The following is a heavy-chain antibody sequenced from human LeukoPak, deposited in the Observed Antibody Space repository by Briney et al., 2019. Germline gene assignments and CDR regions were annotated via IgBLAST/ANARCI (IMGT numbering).Heavy chain of an antibody. CDR3: ARGVSEDPYYVWGSYRAFDY. V-gene: IGHV1-69*13. D-gene: IGHD3-16*02. CDR2: IIPIFGTA. CDR1: GGTFSSYA. J-gene: IGHJ4*02. Sequence: SVKVSCKASGGTFSSYAISWVRQAPGQGLEWMGGIIPIFGTANYAQKFQGRVTITADEFTSTAYMELSSLRSEDTAVYYCARGVSEDPYYVWGSYRAFDYWGQGTLVTVSS.